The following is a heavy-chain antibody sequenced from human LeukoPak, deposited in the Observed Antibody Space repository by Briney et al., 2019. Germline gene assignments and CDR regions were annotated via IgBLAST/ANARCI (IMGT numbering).Heavy chain of an antibody. CDR2: IKSKTDGGTT. Sequence: GGSLRLSCAASGSTFSNAWMNWVRQAPGKGLEWVGRIKSKTDGGTTDYAAPVKGRFTISRDDSKNTLYLQMNSLKTEDTAVYYCTTDSSGYYYNAFDIWGQGTMVTVSS. D-gene: IGHD3-22*01. CDR1: GSTFSNAW. J-gene: IGHJ3*02. CDR3: TTDSSGYYYNAFDI. V-gene: IGHV3-15*07.